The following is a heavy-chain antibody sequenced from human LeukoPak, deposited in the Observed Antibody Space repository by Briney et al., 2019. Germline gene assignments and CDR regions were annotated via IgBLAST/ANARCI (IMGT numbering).Heavy chain of an antibody. CDR3: ARGSSGWLARDY. Sequence: ASVKVSCKASGYTFTSYGISWVRQAPRQGLEWMGWINSYNGNTKYAQKLQSRVTMTADTSTSTAYMQLRSLRSDDTAVYYCARGSSGWLARDYWGQGTLVTVSS. D-gene: IGHD6-19*01. V-gene: IGHV1-18*01. J-gene: IGHJ4*02. CDR1: GYTFTSYG. CDR2: INSYNGNT.